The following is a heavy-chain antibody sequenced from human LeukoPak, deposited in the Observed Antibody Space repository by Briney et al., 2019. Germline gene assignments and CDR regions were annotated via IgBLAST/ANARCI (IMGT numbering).Heavy chain of an antibody. CDR2: IYYSGST. Sequence: SETLSLTCTVSGGSISSRSYYWGWVRQPPGKGLEWIGNIYYSGSTYYNPSFKSRVTMSVDTSKNQFSLKLSSVTAADTAVYYCARHLGGCSNFDYWGQGTLVTVSS. V-gene: IGHV4-39*01. J-gene: IGHJ4*02. D-gene: IGHD1-26*01. CDR1: GGSISSRSYY. CDR3: ARHLGGCSNFDY.